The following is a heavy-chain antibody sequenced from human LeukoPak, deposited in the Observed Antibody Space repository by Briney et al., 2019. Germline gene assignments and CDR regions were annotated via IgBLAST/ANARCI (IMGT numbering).Heavy chain of an antibody. CDR1: GFTFSSYD. CDR2: IGTAGDT. D-gene: IGHD3-22*01. CDR3: ARSDYYDSSGYYGAFDI. V-gene: IGHV3-13*01. J-gene: IGHJ3*02. Sequence: PGGSLRLSCAASGFTFSSYDMHWVRQATGKGLEWVSAIGTAGDTYYPGSVKGRFTISRENAKNSLYLQMNSLRAGDTAVYYCARSDYYDSSGYYGAFDIWGQGTMVTVSS.